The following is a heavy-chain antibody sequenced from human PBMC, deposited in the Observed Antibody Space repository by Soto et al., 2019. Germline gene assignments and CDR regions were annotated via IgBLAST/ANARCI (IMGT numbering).Heavy chain of an antibody. CDR1: GGSISSDNYY. CDR3: ASTSYFDNSGSAS. CDR2: IYYSGST. V-gene: IGHV4-30-4*01. Sequence: QVQLQESGPGLVKPSQTLSLTCTVSGGSISSDNYYWSWIRQPPGKGLEWIGYIYYSGSTYYNPSLKSRVIISIDKPKNQFSLNLNSVTAANTAVYYCASTSYFDNSGSASWGQGTLVTVSS. D-gene: IGHD3-22*01. J-gene: IGHJ5*02.